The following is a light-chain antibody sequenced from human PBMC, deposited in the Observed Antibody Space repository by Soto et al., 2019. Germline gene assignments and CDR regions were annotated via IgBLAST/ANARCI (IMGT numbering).Light chain of an antibody. CDR1: QSISSW. CDR3: QQYNSYSWT. Sequence: DIQMTQSPSTLSASVGDRVTITCRASQSISSWLAWYQQTPGKAPNLLIYKASSLESGVPSRFSGSGSGTDFTLTISSLQPDDFATYYCQQYNSYSWTFGQGTKVDI. J-gene: IGKJ1*01. V-gene: IGKV1-5*03. CDR2: KAS.